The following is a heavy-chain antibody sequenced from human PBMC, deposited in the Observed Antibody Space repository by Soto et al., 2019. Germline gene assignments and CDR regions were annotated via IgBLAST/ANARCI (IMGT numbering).Heavy chain of an antibody. J-gene: IGHJ4*02. V-gene: IGHV4-39*02. Sequence: QVQLQESGPGLVKPSETLSLTCIVSGGSIATTNFYWAWIRQPPGKGLEWIATIYYNGATQYNPSLQHRVTISVDTSKNQFSLKVNSVTAADTAVYYCAKEGRGSSWYGGDYWGQGTLVTVSS. CDR3: AKEGRGSSWYGGDY. CDR1: GGSIATTNFY. CDR2: IYYNGAT. D-gene: IGHD6-13*01.